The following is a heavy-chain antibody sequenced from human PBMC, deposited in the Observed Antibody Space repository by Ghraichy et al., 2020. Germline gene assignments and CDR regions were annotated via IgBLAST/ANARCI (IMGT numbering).Heavy chain of an antibody. D-gene: IGHD2-21*02. Sequence: SVKVSCKASGDTFSDYALSWVRQAPGQGPEWMGGIIPIFGAPTYAQRFQDRVTISADESTGTVYMELSSLRSDDTAIYYCATRGSCGGDCYMDYFDYWGQGTLVIVSS. CDR3: ATRGSCGGDCYMDYFDY. CDR2: IIPIFGAP. J-gene: IGHJ4*02. V-gene: IGHV1-69*13. CDR1: GDTFSDYA.